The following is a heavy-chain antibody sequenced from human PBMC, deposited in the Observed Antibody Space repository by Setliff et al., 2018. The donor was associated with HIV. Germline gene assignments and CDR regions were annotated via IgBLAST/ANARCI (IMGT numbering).Heavy chain of an antibody. CDR1: GFTFSDHY. Sequence: GGSLRLSCAASGFTFSDHYMTWIRQAPGKGLEWVSVITYDGSRTYLADSVKGRFTISRDNAQNSLYLHMNSLRAEDTAMYYCARDLFPYYHDSRPYYPPAYWGQGTLVTVSS. CDR2: ITYDGSRT. J-gene: IGHJ4*02. V-gene: IGHV3-11*01. CDR3: ARDLFPYYHDSRPYYPPAY. D-gene: IGHD3-22*01.